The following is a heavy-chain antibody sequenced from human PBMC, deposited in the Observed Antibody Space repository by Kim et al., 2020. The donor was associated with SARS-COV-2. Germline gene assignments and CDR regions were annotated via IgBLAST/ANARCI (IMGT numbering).Heavy chain of an antibody. V-gene: IGHV1-18*04. CDR1: GYTFTNNG. D-gene: IGHD3-3*01. CDR3: ARNESAHLDP. Sequence: ASVKVSCKASGYTFTNNGITWVRQAPGQGLEWMGWINTHIGLAHYAQTFQGRLTLTTDASTTTAYMEMRSLTTDDTAFYYCARNESAHLDPWGQGTLVTVSS. J-gene: IGHJ5*02. CDR2: INTHIGLA.